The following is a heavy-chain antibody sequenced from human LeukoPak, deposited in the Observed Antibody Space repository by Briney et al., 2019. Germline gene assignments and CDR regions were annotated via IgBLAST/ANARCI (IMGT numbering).Heavy chain of an antibody. Sequence: GGSLRLSCVASGFTLRSFAMSWVRQAPGKGLQWVSSLGISGDYAWYAGSVKGRFTISRDNSKNTLYLQMNSLRAEDTAVYYCAKWARYCTNGVCYYFDYWGQGTLVTVSS. J-gene: IGHJ4*02. CDR3: AKWARYCTNGVCYYFDY. V-gene: IGHV3-23*01. CDR1: GFTLRSFA. D-gene: IGHD2-8*01. CDR2: LGISGDYA.